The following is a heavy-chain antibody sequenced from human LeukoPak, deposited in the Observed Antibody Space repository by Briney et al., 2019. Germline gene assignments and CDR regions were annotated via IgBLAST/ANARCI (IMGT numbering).Heavy chain of an antibody. V-gene: IGHV4-38-2*02. CDR1: GYSISSGYL. CDR2: TYHGATT. D-gene: IGHD2-21*02. Sequence: SETLSLTCTVSGYSISSGYLRGWIRQPPGKGLEWIGSTYHGATTYSNPSLKSRVIISEDTSKNQFSLKLSSVTAADTAVYYCARGSGDWTYYFDYWGQGTLVTVSS. J-gene: IGHJ4*02. CDR3: ARGSGDWTYYFDY.